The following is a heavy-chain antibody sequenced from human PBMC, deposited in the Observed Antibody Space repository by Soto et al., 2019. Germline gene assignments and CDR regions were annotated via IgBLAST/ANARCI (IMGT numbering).Heavy chain of an antibody. CDR3: ASSWKGMDTAMVTDYYGMDV. V-gene: IGHV1-69*13. CDR1: GGTFSSYA. D-gene: IGHD5-18*01. Sequence: SVKVSCKASGGTFSSYAISWVRQAPGQRLEWMGGIIPIFGTANYAQKFQGRVTITADESTSTAYMELSSLRSEDTAVYYCASSWKGMDTAMVTDYYGMDVWGQGTTVTVSS. CDR2: IIPIFGTA. J-gene: IGHJ6*02.